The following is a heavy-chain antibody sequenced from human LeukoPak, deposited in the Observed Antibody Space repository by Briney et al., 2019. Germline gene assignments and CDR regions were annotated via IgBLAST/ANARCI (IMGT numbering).Heavy chain of an antibody. CDR3: ARQFFGAAAGGWLNWFQP. V-gene: IGHV5-10-1*01. Sequence: PGESLKISCKGSGYSFTSYWISWVRQMPGKGLEWMGRIDPSDSYTNYSPSFQGHVTISADKSISTAYLQWSSLKASDTAMYYCARQFFGAAAGGWLNWFQPWGQGTLVTVSS. CDR2: IDPSDSYT. CDR1: GYSFTSYW. J-gene: IGHJ5*02. D-gene: IGHD3-10*01.